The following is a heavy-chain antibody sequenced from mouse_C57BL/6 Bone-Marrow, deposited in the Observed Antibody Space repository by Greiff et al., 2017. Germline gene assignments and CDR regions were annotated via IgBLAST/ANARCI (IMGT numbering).Heavy chain of an antibody. D-gene: IGHD2-1*01. CDR1: GFNIKDYY. CDR2: IDPEDGDT. V-gene: IGHV14-1*01. Sequence: VQLQQSVAELVRPGASVKLSCTASGFNIKDYYMPWVKPRPEQGLEWIGRIDPEDGDTAYAPKFQGKATMTADTSSNTAFLKLSSLTSEDTAVYYCTPGNRYFDVWGTATTVTVSS. J-gene: IGHJ1*03. CDR3: TPGNRYFDV.